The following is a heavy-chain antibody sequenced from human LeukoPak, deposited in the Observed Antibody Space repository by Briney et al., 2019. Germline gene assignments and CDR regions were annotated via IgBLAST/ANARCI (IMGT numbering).Heavy chain of an antibody. J-gene: IGHJ1*01. D-gene: IGHD4-23*01. CDR2: INTDGSTT. CDR3: YGGNAEN. Sequence: GGSLRLSCAASGFTFTSYWMYWVRQAPGKGLVWVSLINTDGSTTNYADSVKGRFTISRDNTKNTVYLQMNSLRAEDTAVYYCYGGNAENWGQGTLVTVSS. V-gene: IGHV3-74*01. CDR1: GFTFTSYW.